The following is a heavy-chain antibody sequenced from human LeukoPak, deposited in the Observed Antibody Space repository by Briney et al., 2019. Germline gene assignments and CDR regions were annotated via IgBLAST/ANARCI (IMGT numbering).Heavy chain of an antibody. D-gene: IGHD1-26*01. Sequence: EGSLRLSCAASGLTFRNYWMSWVRQAPGKGLEWVANIKQDGSDKFYVDSVNGRFTISRDNAKNSLYLEMNSLRPEDTAVYYCARDSWVDYWGQGTLVTVSS. V-gene: IGHV3-7*01. CDR1: GLTFRNYW. CDR3: ARDSWVDY. CDR2: IKQDGSDK. J-gene: IGHJ4*02.